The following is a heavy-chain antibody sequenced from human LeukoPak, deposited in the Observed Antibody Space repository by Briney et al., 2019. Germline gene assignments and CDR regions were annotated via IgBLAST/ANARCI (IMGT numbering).Heavy chain of an antibody. Sequence: GGSLRLSCAASGFTFSSYWMSWVRQAPGKGLEWVANIKQDGSEKFYVGSVRGRFTISRDNARNSVSLQMNSLRDDTAVYYCARDVDTNSWGQGTLVTVSS. V-gene: IGHV3-7*03. CDR2: IKQDGSEK. J-gene: IGHJ4*02. CDR3: ARDVDTNS. D-gene: IGHD5-18*01. CDR1: GFTFSSYW.